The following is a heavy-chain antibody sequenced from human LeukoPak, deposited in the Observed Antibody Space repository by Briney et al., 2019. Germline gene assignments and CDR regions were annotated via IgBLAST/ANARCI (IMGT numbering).Heavy chain of an antibody. CDR2: IIPIFGTA. D-gene: IGHD2-2*01. V-gene: IGHV1-69*05. CDR1: GGTFSSYA. CDR3: ARGYCSSTSCYAPGYYYYYYMDV. Sequence: GASVKVSCKASGGTFSSYAISWVRQAPGQGLEWMGGIIPIFGTANDAQKFQGRVTITTDESTSTAYMELSILRSEDTAVYYCARGYCSSTSCYAPGYYYYYYMDVWGKGTTVTVSS. J-gene: IGHJ6*03.